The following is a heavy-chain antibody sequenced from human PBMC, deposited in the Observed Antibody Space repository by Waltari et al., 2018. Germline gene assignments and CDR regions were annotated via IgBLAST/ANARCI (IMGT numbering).Heavy chain of an antibody. V-gene: IGHV2-26*01. CDR1: GFSLSNARMG. D-gene: IGHD3-3*01. Sequence: QVTLKESGPVLVKPTETLMLTCTVSGFSLSNARMGVSWIRQPPGKALEWLAHIFSNDEKSYSTSLKSRLTISKDTSKSQMVLSMTNMDPVDTATYYCERTVTYYDFWSGYSGVDYWGQGTLVTVSS. CDR2: IFSNDEK. CDR3: ERTVTYYDFWSGYSGVDY. J-gene: IGHJ4*02.